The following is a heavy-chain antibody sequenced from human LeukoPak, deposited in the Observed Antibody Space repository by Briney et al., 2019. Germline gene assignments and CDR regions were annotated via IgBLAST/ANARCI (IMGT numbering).Heavy chain of an antibody. Sequence: SETLSLTCTVSGGSISSSSSYWAWIRQPPGKGLEWIGSIYYSGSTYYNPSLKSRVTISVGTSKNQFSLKLSSVTAADTAVYYCARHAGDQGGLDVRGQGAMVTVSS. CDR2: IYYSGST. D-gene: IGHD3-16*01. J-gene: IGHJ3*01. V-gene: IGHV4-39*01. CDR1: GGSISSSSSY. CDR3: ARHAGDQGGLDV.